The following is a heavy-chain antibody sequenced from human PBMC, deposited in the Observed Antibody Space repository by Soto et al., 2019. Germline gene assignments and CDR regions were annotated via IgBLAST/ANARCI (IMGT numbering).Heavy chain of an antibody. D-gene: IGHD1-26*01. CDR3: VRDDIGVGIDY. J-gene: IGHJ4*02. Sequence: ASGFTFSSYWMHWVRQAPGKGLVWVSHINSDGSSTTYADSVKGRFTIYRDNAKNTLYLQMNSLRAEDTAVYYCVRDDIGVGIDYWGLGTLVTVSS. V-gene: IGHV3-74*01. CDR2: INSDGSST. CDR1: GFTFSSYW.